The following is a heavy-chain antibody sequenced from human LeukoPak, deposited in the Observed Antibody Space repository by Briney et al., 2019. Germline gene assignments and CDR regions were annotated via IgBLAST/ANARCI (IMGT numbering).Heavy chain of an antibody. J-gene: IGHJ5*02. V-gene: IGHV4-39*01. Sequence: SETLSLTCAVSGGSFSGYYWGWIRQPPGKGLEWIGSIYYSGSTYYNPSLKSRVTISVDTSKNQFSLKLSSVTAADTAVYYCARPYCSGGSCYWFDPWGQGTLVTVSS. CDR1: GGSFSGYY. CDR2: IYYSGST. CDR3: ARPYCSGGSCYWFDP. D-gene: IGHD2-15*01.